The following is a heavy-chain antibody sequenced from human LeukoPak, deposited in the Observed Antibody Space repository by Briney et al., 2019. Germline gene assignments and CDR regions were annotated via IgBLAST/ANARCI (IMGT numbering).Heavy chain of an antibody. J-gene: IGHJ4*02. CDR1: GFTFDDYA. CDR3: ARTRYYYGSGSYID. Sequence: GRSLRLSCAASGFTFDDYAMHWVRQAPGKGLEWVSGISWNSGSIGYADSVKGRFTISRDNAKNSLYLQMNSLRAEDTAVYYCARTRYYYGSGSYIDWGQGTLVTVSS. D-gene: IGHD3-10*01. V-gene: IGHV3-9*01. CDR2: ISWNSGSI.